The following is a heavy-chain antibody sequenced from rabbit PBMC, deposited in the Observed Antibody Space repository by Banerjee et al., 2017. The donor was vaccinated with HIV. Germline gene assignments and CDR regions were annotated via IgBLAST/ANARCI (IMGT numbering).Heavy chain of an antibody. CDR3: ARDGGSAWGADL. D-gene: IGHD4-1*01. CDR1: GFSSSYW. CDR2: IDTGSGST. Sequence: QSLEESGGDLVKPGASLTLTCTASGFSSSYWMCWARQAPGKGLEWIGCIDTGSGSTYYASWAKGRFTISKTSSTTVTLQMTSLTAADTATYFCARDGGSAWGADLWGPGTLVTVS. V-gene: IGHV1S40*01. J-gene: IGHJ4*01.